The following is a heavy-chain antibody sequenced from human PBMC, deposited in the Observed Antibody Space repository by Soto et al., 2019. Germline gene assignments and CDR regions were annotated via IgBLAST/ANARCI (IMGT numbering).Heavy chain of an antibody. V-gene: IGHV4-34*01. CDR1: VGSFSGYY. CDR3: ARGRWLRSAFDI. J-gene: IGHJ3*02. D-gene: IGHD5-12*01. CDR2: INHSGST. Sequence: QVQLQQWGAGLLKPSETLSLTCAVYVGSFSGYYWSWIRQPPGKGLEWIGEINHSGSTNDNPSLKSRVRIAVDSSSNQFSLKLGAVAAADTATCDCARGRWLRSAFDIWDQGTMVTVSS.